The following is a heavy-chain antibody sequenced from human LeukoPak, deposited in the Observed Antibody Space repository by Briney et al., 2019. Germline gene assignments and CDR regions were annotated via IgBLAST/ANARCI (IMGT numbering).Heavy chain of an antibody. CDR3: ARDSRLWFGGSYAFDY. D-gene: IGHD1-26*01. Sequence: PSQTLSLTCTVSGGSISSGDYYWSWIRQPPGKGLEWIGYIYYSGSTYYNPSFKSRVTISVDTSKNQFSLKLSSVTAADTAVYYCARDSRLWFGGSYAFDYWGQGTLVTVSS. CDR2: IYYSGST. V-gene: IGHV4-30-4*08. J-gene: IGHJ4*02. CDR1: GGSISSGDYY.